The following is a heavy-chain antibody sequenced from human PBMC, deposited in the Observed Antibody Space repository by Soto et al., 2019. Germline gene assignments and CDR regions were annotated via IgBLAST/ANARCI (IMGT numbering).Heavy chain of an antibody. V-gene: IGHV1-18*01. CDR1: GYIFTNFG. D-gene: IGHD1-26*01. CDR3: ARDLSTASYYNY. CDR2: ISTSNDDI. Sequence: ASVKVSCKASGYIFTNFGISWVRQAPGRGLEWMGWISTSNDDINYAPKLQGRLTMTTDTSTSTAYMELWSLRSDDTAVYYCARDLSTASYYNYWGQGTLVTVSS. J-gene: IGHJ4*02.